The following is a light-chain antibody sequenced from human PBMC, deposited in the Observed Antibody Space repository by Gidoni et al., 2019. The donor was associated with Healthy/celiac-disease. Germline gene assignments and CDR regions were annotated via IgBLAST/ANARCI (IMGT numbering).Light chain of an antibody. V-gene: IGLV3-9*01. Sequence: SYELTQPLSVSVALGQTARITWGGNNMGSKNVHWYQQKPGQAPVLVIYRDSNRPSGIPERFSGSNSGNTATLTISRAQAGDEADYYCQVWDSSTGEVFGGGTKLTVL. CDR2: RDS. J-gene: IGLJ2*01. CDR1: NMGSKN. CDR3: QVWDSSTGEV.